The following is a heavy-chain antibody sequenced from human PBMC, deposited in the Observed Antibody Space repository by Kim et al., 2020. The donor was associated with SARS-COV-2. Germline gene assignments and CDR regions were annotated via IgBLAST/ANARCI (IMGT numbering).Heavy chain of an antibody. Sequence: SETLSLTCTVSGGSISSYYWSWIRQPPGKGLEWIGYIYYSGSTNYNPSLKSRVTISVDTSKNQFSLKLTSVTAADTAVYYSARQTGAFSYGDYWGQGTLVTVSS. J-gene: IGHJ4*02. D-gene: IGHD4-17*01. CDR3: ARQTGAFSYGDY. CDR2: IYYSGST. CDR1: GGSISSYY. V-gene: IGHV4-59*08.